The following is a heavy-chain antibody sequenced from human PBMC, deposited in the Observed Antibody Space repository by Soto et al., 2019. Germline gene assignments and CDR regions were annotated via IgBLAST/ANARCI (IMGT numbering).Heavy chain of an antibody. CDR1: GYTFTSYG. CDR3: ARSPNYQYYYYYMDV. J-gene: IGHJ6*03. D-gene: IGHD1-7*01. V-gene: IGHV1-18*01. Sequence: ASVKVSCKASGYTFTSYGISWVRQAPGQGLEWTGWIGAYNGNTNYAQKLQGRVTMTTDTSTSTAYMELRSLRSDDTAVYYCARSPNYQYYYYYMDVWGKGTTVTVSS. CDR2: IGAYNGNT.